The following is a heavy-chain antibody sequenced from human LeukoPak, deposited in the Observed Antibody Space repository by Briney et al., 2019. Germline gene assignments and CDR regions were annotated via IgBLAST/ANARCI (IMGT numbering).Heavy chain of an antibody. V-gene: IGHV4-59*08. J-gene: IGHJ6*02. CDR1: GGSISSYY. CDR3: ARHTPMVLAPSGYYFNMDV. Sequence: SETLSLTCTVSGGSISSYYWSWIRQPPGKGLEWIGYIYYSGSTNYNPSLKSRVTISVDTSKNRFSLKLSSVTAADTAVYYCARHTPMVLAPSGYYFNMDVWGQGTTVTVSS. D-gene: IGHD5-18*01. CDR2: IYYSGST.